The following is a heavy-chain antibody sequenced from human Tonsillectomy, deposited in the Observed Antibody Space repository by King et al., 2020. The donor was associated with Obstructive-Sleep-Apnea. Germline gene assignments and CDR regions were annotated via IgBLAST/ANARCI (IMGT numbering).Heavy chain of an antibody. V-gene: IGHV3-30*02. CDR3: AKDVVDRSYYGTSCDY. D-gene: IGHD1-26*01. Sequence: QLVQSGGGVVQPGRSLRLSCAASGFTFSNYGMHWVRQAPGKGLEWVAFIRYDGNNKYYADSVKRRFTISRDNSKNTLYLQMNSLRAEDTAVYYCAKDVVDRSYYGTSCDYWGQGTLVTVSS. CDR2: IRYDGNNK. CDR1: GFTFSNYG. J-gene: IGHJ4*02.